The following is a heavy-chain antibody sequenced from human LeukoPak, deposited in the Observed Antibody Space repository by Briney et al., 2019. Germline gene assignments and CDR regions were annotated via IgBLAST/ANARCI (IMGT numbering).Heavy chain of an antibody. J-gene: IGHJ4*02. D-gene: IGHD4-23*01. V-gene: IGHV3-53*01. CDR1: GFTVSSNY. CDR3: ASHKADYGGKNDY. Sequence: GGSLRLSCAASGFTVSSNYMSWVRQAPGKGLEWVSVIYSGGSTYYADSVKGRFTISRDNSKNTLYPQMDSLRAEDTAVYYCASHKADYGGKNDYWGQGTLVTVSS. CDR2: IYSGGST.